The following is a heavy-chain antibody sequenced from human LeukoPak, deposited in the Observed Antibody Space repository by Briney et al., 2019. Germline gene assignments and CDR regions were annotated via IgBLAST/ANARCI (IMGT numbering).Heavy chain of an antibody. J-gene: IGHJ4*02. V-gene: IGHV3-33*01. CDR1: GFTFSSYG. Sequence: GGSLRLSCAASGFTFSSYGMHWVRQAPGKGLEWVAVIKYDGSDKYYADFVKGRLTISRDNSKNTLYLQMNSLRAEDTAVYYCARARGVFDYWGQGTLVTVSS. CDR2: IKYDGSDK. CDR3: ARARGVFDY.